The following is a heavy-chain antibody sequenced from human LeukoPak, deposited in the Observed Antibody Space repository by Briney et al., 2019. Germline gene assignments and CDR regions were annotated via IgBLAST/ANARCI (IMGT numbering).Heavy chain of an antibody. Sequence: PSETLSLTCTVSGVSISSYYWSWIRQPPGKGLEWIGYIYYSGSTNYNPSLKSRVTISVDTSKNQFSLKLSSVTAADTAVYYCARTIAVAGTGWFDPWGQGTLVTVSS. CDR1: GVSISSYY. CDR3: ARTIAVAGTGWFDP. D-gene: IGHD6-19*01. J-gene: IGHJ5*02. V-gene: IGHV4-59*08. CDR2: IYYSGST.